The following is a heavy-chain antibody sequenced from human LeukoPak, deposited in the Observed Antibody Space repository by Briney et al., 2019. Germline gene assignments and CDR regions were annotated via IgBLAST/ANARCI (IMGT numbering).Heavy chain of an antibody. V-gene: IGHV3-21*01. Sequence: GGSLRLSCAASGFTFSSYTMNWVRQAPGKGLEWVSSISASSSYIYYADSVKGRFTISRDHAKNSLYLQMNSLRAEDTAVYYCARVTMYYDILTGYYKPNWFDPWGQGTLVTVSS. CDR2: ISASSSYI. D-gene: IGHD3-9*01. CDR1: GFTFSSYT. J-gene: IGHJ5*02. CDR3: ARVTMYYDILTGYYKPNWFDP.